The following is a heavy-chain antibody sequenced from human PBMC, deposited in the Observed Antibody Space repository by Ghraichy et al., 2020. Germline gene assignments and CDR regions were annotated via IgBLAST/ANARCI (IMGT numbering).Heavy chain of an antibody. D-gene: IGHD3-22*01. CDR2: ISSSSSYI. CDR3: AREQHEGSSGYYFPNHFDY. Sequence: GGSLRLSCTASGFTFSSYSMNWVRQAPGKGLEWVSSISSSSSYIYYADSVKGRFTISRDNAKNSLYLQMNSLRAEDTAVYYCAREQHEGSSGYYFPNHFDYWGQGTLVTVSS. CDR1: GFTFSSYS. J-gene: IGHJ4*02. V-gene: IGHV3-21*01.